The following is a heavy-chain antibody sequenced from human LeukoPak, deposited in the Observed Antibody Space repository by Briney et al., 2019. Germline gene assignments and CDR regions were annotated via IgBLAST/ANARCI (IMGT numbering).Heavy chain of an antibody. CDR1: GYDFSTYW. CDR2: IYPGGSET. V-gene: IGHV5-51*01. CDR3: ARASRDGYNQNFDH. D-gene: IGHD5-24*01. Sequence: GESLEISCKGLGYDFSTYWNAWVRQRPGKGLEWMGIIYPGGSETRYGPSFQGQVTISADRSTSTAYLQWSSLRASDTAMYYCARASRDGYNQNFDHWGQGTLVTVSS. J-gene: IGHJ4*02.